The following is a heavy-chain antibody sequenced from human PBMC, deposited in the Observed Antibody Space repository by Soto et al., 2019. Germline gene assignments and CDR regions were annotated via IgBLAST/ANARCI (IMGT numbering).Heavy chain of an antibody. CDR2: INAGNGNT. J-gene: IGHJ4*02. D-gene: IGHD1-26*01. CDR1: GYTFTSYG. CDR3: ASSGSYHPIDY. Sequence: ASVKFSCNSSGYTFTSYGMHWVLQAPGQRLEWMGWINAGNGNTKYSQKFQGRVTITRDTSASTAYMELSSLRSEDTAVYYCASSGSYHPIDYWGQGTLVTVSS. V-gene: IGHV1-3*01.